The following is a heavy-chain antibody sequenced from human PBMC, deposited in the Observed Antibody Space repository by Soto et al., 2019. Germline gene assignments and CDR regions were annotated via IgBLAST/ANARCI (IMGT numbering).Heavy chain of an antibody. J-gene: IGHJ6*02. CDR2: IIPILGIA. D-gene: IGHD3-9*01. CDR3: ARDPLYYDILTGSQGHYYYYGMDV. V-gene: IGHV1-69*08. CDR1: GGTFSSYT. Sequence: QVQLVQSGAEVKKPGSSVKVSCKASGGTFSSYTISWVRQAPGQGLEWIGSIIPILGIANYAQKFQGRVTITADKSMSTAYMELSSLRSEDTAVYYCARDPLYYDILTGSQGHYYYYGMDVWGQGTTVTVSS.